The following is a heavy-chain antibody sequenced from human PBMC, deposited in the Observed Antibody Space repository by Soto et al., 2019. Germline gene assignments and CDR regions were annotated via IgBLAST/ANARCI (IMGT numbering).Heavy chain of an antibody. J-gene: IGHJ4*02. Sequence: QVQLQESGPGLVKPSQTLSLTCTVSGGSISSAAYYWSWIRQHPGKGLEWIGYISHSGSTYYTPTLKSGVIISADTSKNQCSLNLTSVTAADTAVYYCAREYTYGSNFFDCWGQGALVTVSS. V-gene: IGHV4-31*03. CDR2: ISHSGST. D-gene: IGHD5-18*01. CDR3: AREYTYGSNFFDC. CDR1: GGSISSAAYY.